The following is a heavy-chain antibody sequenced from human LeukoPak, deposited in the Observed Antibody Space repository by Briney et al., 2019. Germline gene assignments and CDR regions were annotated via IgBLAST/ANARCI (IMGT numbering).Heavy chain of an antibody. CDR1: GGSFSGYY. J-gene: IGHJ5*02. V-gene: IGHV4-34*01. CDR2: INHSGST. D-gene: IGHD1-14*01. CDR3: ARSRNTGASP. Sequence: PSETLSLTCAVYGGSFSGYYWSWIRQPPGKGLEWIGEINHSGSTNYNPSLKSRVTISVDTSKNQFSLKLSSVTAADTAVYYCARSRNTGASPWGQGTLVTVSS.